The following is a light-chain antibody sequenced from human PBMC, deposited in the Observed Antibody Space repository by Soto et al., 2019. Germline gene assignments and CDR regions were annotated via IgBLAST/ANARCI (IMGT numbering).Light chain of an antibody. V-gene: IGLV2-14*03. CDR2: DVS. J-gene: IGLJ1*01. Sequence: QSALTQPASLSGSPGQSITISCTGTSSDVGGYNYVSWYQQHPGKAPKLMIYDVSNRPSGVSNRFSGSKSGNTASLTISGLQAEYEADYYCSSYRASSTTHHVFGTGTKLTVL. CDR3: SSYRASSTTHHV. CDR1: SSDVGGYNY.